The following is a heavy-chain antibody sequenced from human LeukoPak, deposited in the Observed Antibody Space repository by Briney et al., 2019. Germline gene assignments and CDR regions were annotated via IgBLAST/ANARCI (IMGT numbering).Heavy chain of an antibody. Sequence: ASVKVSCKASGHTFTNYHIHWVRQAPGQRLEWMGILTPRGAITNYAQKFQGRVTMTRDTPTSTIYMELSSLRSEDTAVYYCARGGQRWLQFPYDYWGQGTVVTVSS. V-gene: IGHV1-46*01. D-gene: IGHD5-24*01. CDR2: LTPRGAIT. J-gene: IGHJ4*02. CDR3: ARGGQRWLQFPYDY. CDR1: GHTFTNYH.